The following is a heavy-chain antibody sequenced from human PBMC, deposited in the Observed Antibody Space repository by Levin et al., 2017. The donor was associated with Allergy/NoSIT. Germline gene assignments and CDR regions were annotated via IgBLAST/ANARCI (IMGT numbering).Heavy chain of an antibody. D-gene: IGHD7-27*01. V-gene: IGHV1-8*01. J-gene: IGHJ4*02. CDR3: ARGPPNWGYDY. Sequence: ASVKVSCKASGYTFTSYDINWVRQAAGQGPEWMGWMSPYSGNTGYAQKFQGRVTMTRDASISTAYMELSSLISDDTAVYYCARGPPNWGYDYWGQGTLVTVSS. CDR2: MSPYSGNT. CDR1: GYTFTSYD.